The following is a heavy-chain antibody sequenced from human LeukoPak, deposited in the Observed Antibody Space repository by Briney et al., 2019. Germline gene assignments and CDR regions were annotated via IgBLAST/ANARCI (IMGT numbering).Heavy chain of an antibody. J-gene: IGHJ5*02. CDR3: VKPFGDYYSEYNWFDP. V-gene: IGHV3-30*18. CDR1: GFTFSSYG. D-gene: IGHD1-26*01. CDR2: ISYDGSNK. Sequence: GGSLRLSCAASGFTFSSYGMHWVRQAPGKGLEWVAVISYDGSNKYYADSVKGRFTISRDNSKNTLYLQMNSLRAEDTAVYYCVKPFGDYYSEYNWFDPWGQGTLVTVSS.